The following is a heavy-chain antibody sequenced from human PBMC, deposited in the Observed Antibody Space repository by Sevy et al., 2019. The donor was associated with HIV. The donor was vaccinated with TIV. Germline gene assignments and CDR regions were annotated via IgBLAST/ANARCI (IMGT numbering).Heavy chain of an antibody. D-gene: IGHD3-3*01. Sequence: GGSLRLSCEASAFNFSSYAMYWVRQAPGKGLEWVAVISNDGSRKNYADSVKGRFTLSRDNARNTLHLQRNSLRAEDTAVYYCARDGLPFVEWLFDYYFYGMDVWGQGTTVTVSS. CDR2: ISNDGSRK. CDR3: ARDGLPFVEWLFDYYFYGMDV. J-gene: IGHJ6*02. V-gene: IGHV3-30*04. CDR1: AFNFSSYA.